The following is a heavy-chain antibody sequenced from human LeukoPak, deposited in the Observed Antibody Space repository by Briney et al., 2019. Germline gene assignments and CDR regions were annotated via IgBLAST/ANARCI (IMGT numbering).Heavy chain of an antibody. Sequence: PGGSLRLSCAASGFTFSSYEMNWVRQAPGKGLEWVSYISSSGSTIYYADSVKGRFTISRDNAKNSLYLQMNSLRAEGTAVYYCARGEVWGSYRFHSHFDYWGQGTLVTVSS. V-gene: IGHV3-48*03. CDR2: ISSSGSTI. CDR1: GFTFSSYE. CDR3: ARGEVWGSYRFHSHFDY. J-gene: IGHJ4*02. D-gene: IGHD3-16*02.